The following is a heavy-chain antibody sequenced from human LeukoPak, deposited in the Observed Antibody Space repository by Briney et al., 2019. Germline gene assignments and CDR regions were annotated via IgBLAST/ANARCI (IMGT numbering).Heavy chain of an antibody. CDR1: GFTFSNYW. CDR3: SRDFDAGGTPGDDFDS. CDR2: INIDGTYA. Sequence: GGDLSLYCAGSGFTFSNYWMDWVPQSPGNGPVWDARINIDGTYASYAVSVKGRFTIPRDDAKTKLYLEMPRLRAPDTAFHYCSRDFDAGGTPGDDFDSWGGGALVTVS. V-gene: IGHV3-74*01. D-gene: IGHD4-23*01. J-gene: IGHJ4*02.